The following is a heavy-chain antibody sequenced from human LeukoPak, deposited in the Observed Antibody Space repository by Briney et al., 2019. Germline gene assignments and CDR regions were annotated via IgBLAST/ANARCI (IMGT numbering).Heavy chain of an antibody. Sequence: ASVKVSCKASGGTFSSHAVSRVRQAPGQGLEWIGGIIPSIGTANYAQKFQGRVTITADESTSTAYMELSSLRSEDTAVYYCARDDRNVLLWFGELPYYYGMDVWGQGTTVTVSS. CDR3: ARDDRNVLLWFGELPYYYGMDV. CDR2: IIPSIGTA. CDR1: GGTFSSHA. V-gene: IGHV1-69*01. J-gene: IGHJ6*02. D-gene: IGHD3-10*01.